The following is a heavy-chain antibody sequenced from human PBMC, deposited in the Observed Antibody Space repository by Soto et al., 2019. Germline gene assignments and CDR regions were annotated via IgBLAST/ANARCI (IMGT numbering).Heavy chain of an antibody. CDR2: MSHDGRNK. D-gene: IGHD6-25*01. Sequence: QVQLVESGGGVVQPGTSLRLSCAASGFTFSSYAIHWVRQAPGEGLEWVAVMSHDGRNKYYAESVKGRFTISRDNSKNTLYLQMNSLRPEDTAVYYCARDGRERQRLDFFDYWGQGTLVTVSS. CDR3: ARDGRERQRLDFFDY. V-gene: IGHV3-30*04. J-gene: IGHJ4*02. CDR1: GFTFSSYA.